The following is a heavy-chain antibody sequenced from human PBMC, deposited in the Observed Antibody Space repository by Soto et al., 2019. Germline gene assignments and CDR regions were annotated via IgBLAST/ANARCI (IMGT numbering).Heavy chain of an antibody. Sequence: SVKVSCKASGGTFSSYAISWVRQAPGQGLEWMGGIIPIFGTANYAQKFQGRVTITADESTSTAYMELSSLRSEDTAVYYCARDTYYYGSGSYFYGRNWFDPWGQGTLVTVSS. V-gene: IGHV1-69*13. CDR1: GGTFSSYA. CDR3: ARDTYYYGSGSYFYGRNWFDP. CDR2: IIPIFGTA. D-gene: IGHD3-10*01. J-gene: IGHJ5*02.